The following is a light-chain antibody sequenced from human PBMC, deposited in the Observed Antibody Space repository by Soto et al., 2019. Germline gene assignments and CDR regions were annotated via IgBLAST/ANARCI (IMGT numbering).Light chain of an antibody. CDR3: SSYTSSLYV. J-gene: IGLJ1*01. Sequence: QSVLTQPASVSGSPGQSITISCTGTSSDVGGYNYVSWYQQHPGKAPKLMIYEVSNRPSGVSNRFSGSKSGNTASLTISGLQAEYEADYYCSSYTSSLYVFGTGTKLTVL. CDR2: EVS. CDR1: SSDVGGYNY. V-gene: IGLV2-14*01.